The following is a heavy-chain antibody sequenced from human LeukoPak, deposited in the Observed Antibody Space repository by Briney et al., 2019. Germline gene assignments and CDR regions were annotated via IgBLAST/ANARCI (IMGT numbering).Heavy chain of an antibody. D-gene: IGHD1-14*01. Sequence: GGSLRLSCAASGFTFSSYEMNWVRQAPGKGLEWVANIKQDGSEEYYVDSVKGRFTISRDNAKNSLYLQMNSLRAEDTAVYYCAGARRNPHGDPNYFDYWGQGTLVTVSS. CDR3: AGARRNPHGDPNYFDY. J-gene: IGHJ4*02. CDR1: GFTFSSYE. V-gene: IGHV3-7*01. CDR2: IKQDGSEE.